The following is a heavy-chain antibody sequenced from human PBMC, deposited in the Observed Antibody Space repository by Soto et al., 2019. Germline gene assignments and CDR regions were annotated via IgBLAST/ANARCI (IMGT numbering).Heavy chain of an antibody. CDR3: ARVYNYYGSGSYFDY. CDR2: IYYSGST. D-gene: IGHD3-10*01. Sequence: PSETLSLTCTVSGGSISSYYWSWIRQPPGKGLEWIGYIYYSGSTNYNPSLKSRVTISVDTSKNQFSLKLSSVTAADTAVYYCARVYNYYGSGSYFDYWGQGTLVTVS. J-gene: IGHJ4*02. V-gene: IGHV4-59*01. CDR1: GGSISSYY.